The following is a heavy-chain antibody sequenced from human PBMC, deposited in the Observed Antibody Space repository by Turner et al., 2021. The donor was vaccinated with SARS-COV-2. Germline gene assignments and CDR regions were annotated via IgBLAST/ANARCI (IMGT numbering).Heavy chain of an antibody. J-gene: IGHJ4*02. Sequence: QVQLVESGGGVVQPGRSLRPPCVASGFSVSNYAMHWLRRAPGKGLEWVAVIAHDATTKHYAESVKGRFTISRDNSKNTLFLQMDSLRGEDTALFHCARCGGDCSSQGVVPDYWGQGTLVIVSS. V-gene: IGHV3-30-3*01. CDR1: GFSVSNYA. D-gene: IGHD2-21*02. CDR2: IAHDATTK. CDR3: ARCGGDCSSQGVVPDY.